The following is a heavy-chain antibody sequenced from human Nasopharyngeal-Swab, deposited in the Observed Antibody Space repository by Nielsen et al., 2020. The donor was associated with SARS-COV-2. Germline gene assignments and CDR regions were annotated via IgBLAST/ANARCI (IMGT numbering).Heavy chain of an antibody. CDR3: ARAYSSGWTWFDY. D-gene: IGHD6-19*01. CDR1: GLRFSSCP. V-gene: IGHV3-21*01. Sequence: GESLKISCAASGLRFSSCPMNWVRQAPGKGLEYVSSITSSGDYSYYANSVRDRFTIYRDNGKNLLYLQMNSLRAEDTAVYYCARAYSSGWTWFDYWGQGTLVTVSS. J-gene: IGHJ4*02. CDR2: ITSSGDYS.